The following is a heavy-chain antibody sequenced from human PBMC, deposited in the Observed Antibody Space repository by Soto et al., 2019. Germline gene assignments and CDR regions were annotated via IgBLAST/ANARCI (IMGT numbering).Heavy chain of an antibody. CDR2: ISSSSSYI. V-gene: IGHV3-21*01. CDR3: ARGGWELLIYYYYGMDV. CDR1: GFTFSSYS. D-gene: IGHD1-26*01. Sequence: PGGSLRLSCAASGFTFSSYSMNWVRQAPGEGLEWVSSISSSSSYIYYADSVKGRFTISRDNAKNSLYLQMNSLRAEDTAVYYCARGGWELLIYYYYGMDVWGQGTTVTVSS. J-gene: IGHJ6*02.